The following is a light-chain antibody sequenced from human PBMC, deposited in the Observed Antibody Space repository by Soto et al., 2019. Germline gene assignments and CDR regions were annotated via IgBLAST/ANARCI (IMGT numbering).Light chain of an antibody. V-gene: IGKV3-15*01. Sequence: EIVMTQSPSTLSVSPGERVTLSCRASQSVSSALAWYQQKPGQAPRLLIYSASTRATGIPPRFSGSGSGTDFNLTLSSLQSEDVAVYYYQQYNNCPHPWTFGQGTKVEIK. CDR1: QSVSSA. J-gene: IGKJ1*01. CDR3: QQYNNCPHPWT. CDR2: SAS.